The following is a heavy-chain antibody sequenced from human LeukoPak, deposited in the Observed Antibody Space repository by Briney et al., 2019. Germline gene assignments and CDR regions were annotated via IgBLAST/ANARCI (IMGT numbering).Heavy chain of an antibody. Sequence: SETLSLTCAVYGGSFSGYYWSWIRQPPGKGLEWIGEINHSGSTNYNPSLESRVTISVDTSKNQFSLKLSSVTAADTAVYYCARPLFYSNYAGFGYWGQGTLVTVSS. V-gene: IGHV4-34*01. CDR2: INHSGST. CDR1: GGSFSGYY. CDR3: ARPLFYSNYAGFGY. D-gene: IGHD4-11*01. J-gene: IGHJ4*02.